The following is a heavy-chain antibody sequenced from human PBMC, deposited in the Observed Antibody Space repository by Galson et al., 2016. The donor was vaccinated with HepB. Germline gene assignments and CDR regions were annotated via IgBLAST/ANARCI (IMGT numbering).Heavy chain of an antibody. J-gene: IGHJ4*02. CDR1: GFSFSTYS. CDR3: ARGISISDSWGRFSEYYFDN. V-gene: IGHV3-48*02. CDR2: ISSSSDTR. Sequence: SLRLSCAASGFSFSTYSMNWVRQAPGKRLEWVSYISSSSDTRYYADSVKGRVTIFRDNAKNSLYLQMNSLRDEDTAVYYCARGISISDSWGRFSEYYFDNWGQGTLVTVSS. D-gene: IGHD3-3*01.